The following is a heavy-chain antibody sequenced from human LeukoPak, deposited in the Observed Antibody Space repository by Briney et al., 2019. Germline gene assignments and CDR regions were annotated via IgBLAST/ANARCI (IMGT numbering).Heavy chain of an antibody. J-gene: IGHJ4*02. Sequence: GGSLRFSCTASGFTFSDSSMNWLRQARGKRLEWLSYISSSSTTIYYADSVKGRFTISRDDAKNSLYLQMNSLRAEDTAVYYCARNLNTADDYWGQGILVTVSS. CDR3: ARNLNTADDY. V-gene: IGHV3-48*01. CDR2: ISSSSTTI. D-gene: IGHD5-18*01. CDR1: GFTFSDSS.